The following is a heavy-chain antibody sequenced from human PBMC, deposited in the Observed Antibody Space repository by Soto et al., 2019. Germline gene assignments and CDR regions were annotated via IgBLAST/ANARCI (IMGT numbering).Heavy chain of an antibody. Sequence: LCGGSISRGGYFWSWIRQHPGKGLEWIGYIYYSGTTYYNPSLKSRLTISVDTSKNQFSLNLMSVTAADTALYYCARVESSGTFDYWGQGTLVTVSS. V-gene: IGHV4-31*02. CDR2: IYYSGTT. J-gene: IGHJ4*02. D-gene: IGHD3-10*01. CDR3: ARVESSGTFDY. CDR1: GGSISRGGYF.